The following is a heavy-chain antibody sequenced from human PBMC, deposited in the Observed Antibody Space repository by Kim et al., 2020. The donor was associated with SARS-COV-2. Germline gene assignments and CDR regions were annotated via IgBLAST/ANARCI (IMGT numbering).Heavy chain of an antibody. V-gene: IGHV3-23*01. CDR3: ARPISI. CDR2: ITTVDNT. D-gene: IGHD3-3*02. J-gene: IGHJ3*02. CDR1: GFTFSTNA. Sequence: GGSLRLSCVASGFTFSTNAMTWVRQAPGKGLEWVSTITTVDNTYYAASVEGRFTISRDNSKNTIYLQMSNLRAEDTARYYCARPISIWGQGTMLTISS.